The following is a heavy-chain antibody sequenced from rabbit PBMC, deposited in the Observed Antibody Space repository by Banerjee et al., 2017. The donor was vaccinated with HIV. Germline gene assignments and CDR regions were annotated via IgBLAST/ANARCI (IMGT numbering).Heavy chain of an antibody. V-gene: IGHV1S45*01. CDR3: ARGLVYGGVDYATYFKL. D-gene: IGHD6-1*01. CDR2: IYADDGST. CDR1: GFDLSSYYF. Sequence: QEQLEESGGDLVKPGASLTLTCTASGFDLSSYYFMCWVRQAPGKGLEWIACIYADDGSTYYASWAKGRFTISKTSSTTVTLQMTSLTAADTATYFCARGLVYGGVDYATYFKLWGPGTLVTVS. J-gene: IGHJ4*01.